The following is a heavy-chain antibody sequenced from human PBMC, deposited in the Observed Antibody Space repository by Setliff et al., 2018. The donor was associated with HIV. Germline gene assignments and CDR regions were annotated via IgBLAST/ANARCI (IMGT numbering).Heavy chain of an antibody. V-gene: IGHV3-30*03. CDR1: GFTFSSFV. D-gene: IGHD1-26*01. CDR3: ARPTNIDTLYYGSQTFYMYYYGLDV. J-gene: IGHJ6*02. Sequence: VGSLRLSCTASGFTFSSFVMTWVRQAPGKGLEWVSNVGPSDGKTSFDGKTSYVDSVKGRFTISRDNSKNTLYLEMNSLRADDTAVYFCARPTNIDTLYYGSQTFYMYYYGLDVWGQGTTVTVSS. CDR2: NVGPSDGKTSFDGKT.